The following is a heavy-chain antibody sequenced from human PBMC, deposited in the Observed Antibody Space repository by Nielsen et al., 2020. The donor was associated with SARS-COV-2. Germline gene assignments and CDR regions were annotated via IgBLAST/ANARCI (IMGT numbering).Heavy chain of an antibody. D-gene: IGHD6-19*01. Sequence: GESLKISCTGSGFTFSDYSMNWVRQAPGKGLEWVASISGDSNYIFYSELVKGRFTMSRDNGKKSLYLQMNSLRAEDTAIYYCAREYSSTSGRAFDIWGQGTNVIVSS. J-gene: IGHJ3*02. CDR3: AREYSSTSGRAFDI. CDR2: ISGDSNYI. V-gene: IGHV3-21*01. CDR1: GFTFSDYS.